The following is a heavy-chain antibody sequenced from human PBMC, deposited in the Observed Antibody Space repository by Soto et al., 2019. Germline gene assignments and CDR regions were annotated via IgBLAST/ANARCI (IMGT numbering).Heavy chain of an antibody. D-gene: IGHD3-10*01. V-gene: IGHV1-18*01. CDR3: ARVEAPFGESLH. CDR2: ISPDDGNT. CDR1: GYTFSSDT. J-gene: IGHJ4*02. Sequence: ASVKVSCKTSGYTFSSDTIAWVRQAPGQGLEWLGWISPDDGNTEYEQKFQGRVTMTADTLTNNAYMELRSLKYDDTAVYYCARVEAPFGESLHWGQGTPVTVVS.